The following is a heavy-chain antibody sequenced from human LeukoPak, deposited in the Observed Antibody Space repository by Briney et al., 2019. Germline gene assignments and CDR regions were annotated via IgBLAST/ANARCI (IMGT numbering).Heavy chain of an antibody. CDR3: ARDSLSEGYYFDY. J-gene: IGHJ4*02. CDR1: GFSFSSYT. Sequence: GGSLRLSCAASGFSFSSYTMNWVRQAPGKGLEWVSVIYSGGSTYYADSVKGRFTISIDNSKNTLYLQMNSLRAEDTAVYYCARDSLSEGYYFDYWGQGTLVTVSS. V-gene: IGHV3-53*01. CDR2: IYSGGST. D-gene: IGHD3-16*02.